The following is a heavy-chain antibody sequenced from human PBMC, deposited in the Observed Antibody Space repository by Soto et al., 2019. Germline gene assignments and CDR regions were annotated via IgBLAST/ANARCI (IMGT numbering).Heavy chain of an antibody. D-gene: IGHD2-2*02. J-gene: IGHJ5*02. CDR3: ARVSDCSSTSCYSPWFDP. CDR1: GYTFTSYA. Sequence: RASVKVSCKASGYTFTSYAMHWVRQAPGQRLEWMGWINAGNGNTKYSQKFQGRVTITRDTSASTAYMELSSLRSEDTAVYYCARVSDCSSTSCYSPWFDPWGQGTLVTVSS. V-gene: IGHV1-3*01. CDR2: INAGNGNT.